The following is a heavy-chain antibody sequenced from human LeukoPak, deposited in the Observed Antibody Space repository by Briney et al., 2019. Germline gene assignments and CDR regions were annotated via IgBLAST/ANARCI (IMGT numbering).Heavy chain of an antibody. Sequence: SETLSLTCTVSGDFITAYYWSWIRQPPGKGLEWIGYIYYSGSTNYNPSLKSRVTISVDTSKNQFSLKLSSVTAADTAVYYCARGYDILTGSYYFDYWGQGTLVTVSS. D-gene: IGHD3-9*01. V-gene: IGHV4-59*01. J-gene: IGHJ4*02. CDR3: ARGYDILTGSYYFDY. CDR2: IYYSGST. CDR1: GDFITAYY.